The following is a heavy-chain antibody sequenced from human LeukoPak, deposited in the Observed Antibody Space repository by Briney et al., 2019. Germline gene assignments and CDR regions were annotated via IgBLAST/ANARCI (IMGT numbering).Heavy chain of an antibody. D-gene: IGHD6-19*01. CDR3: AKTPGLAVAGTWAHFDY. J-gene: IGHJ4*02. Sequence: GGSLRLSCAASGFTFSSYAMSWVRQAPGKGQEWVSAISGSGGSTYYAGSVKGRFTISRDNSKNTLYLQMNSLRAEDTAVYYCAKTPGLAVAGTWAHFDYWGQGTLVTVSS. V-gene: IGHV3-23*01. CDR2: ISGSGGST. CDR1: GFTFSSYA.